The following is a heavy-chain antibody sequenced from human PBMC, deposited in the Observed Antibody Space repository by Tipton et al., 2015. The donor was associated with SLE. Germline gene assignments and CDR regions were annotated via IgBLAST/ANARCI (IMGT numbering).Heavy chain of an antibody. J-gene: IGHJ5*02. V-gene: IGHV4-31*03. Sequence: TLSLTCTVSGDFIISGSCYWCWDRQHPGRGLDWLAYIFYSGSNYYNPTLKSRLNISVDRSNHQFSLKLTSVTAADTAVYYCARNASCTISSCSGCDPWGQGTLVTVSP. D-gene: IGHD6-13*01. CDR3: ARNASCTISSCSGCDP. CDR2: IFYSGSN. CDR1: GDFIISGSCY.